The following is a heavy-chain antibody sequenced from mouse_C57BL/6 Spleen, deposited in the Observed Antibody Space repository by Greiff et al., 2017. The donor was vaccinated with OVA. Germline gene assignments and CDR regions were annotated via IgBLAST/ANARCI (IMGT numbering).Heavy chain of an antibody. CDR1: GFTFSDYY. Sequence: EVMLVESEGGLVQPGSSMKLSCTASGFTFSDYYMAWVRQVPEKGLEWVANINYDGSSTYYLDSLQSRFLISRDNAKNILYRQMSRLKSEDTATYYCARVGGGYAMDYGGQGTSVTVSS. J-gene: IGHJ4*01. V-gene: IGHV5-16*01. CDR2: INYDGSST. CDR3: ARVGGGYAMDY.